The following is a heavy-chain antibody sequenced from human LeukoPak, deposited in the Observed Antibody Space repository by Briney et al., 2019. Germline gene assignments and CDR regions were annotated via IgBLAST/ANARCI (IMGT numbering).Heavy chain of an antibody. J-gene: IGHJ4*02. V-gene: IGHV3-21*01. CDR2: ITSGSSYI. D-gene: IGHD3-10*01. Sequence: GGSLRPSCAASGLTFSDYSMNWVRQAPGKGLEWVSFITSGSSYIYYADSVKGRFTISRDNAKNSLYLHMNSLSAEDTAVYYCATDTLGGSGSSDYWGQGTLVTVSS. CDR1: GLTFSDYS. CDR3: ATDTLGGSGSSDY.